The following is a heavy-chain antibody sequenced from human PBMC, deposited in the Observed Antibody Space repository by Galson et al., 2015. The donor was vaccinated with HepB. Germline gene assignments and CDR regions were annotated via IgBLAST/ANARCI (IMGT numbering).Heavy chain of an antibody. CDR2: ISSSSSYI. Sequence: SLRLSCAASGFTFSSYSMNWVRQAPGKGLEWVSSISSSSSYIYYADSVKGRFTISRDNAKNSLYLQMNSLRAEDTAVYYCARDRPIVATPALHYGMDVWGQGTTVTVSS. D-gene: IGHD5-12*01. CDR3: ARDRPIVATPALHYGMDV. V-gene: IGHV3-21*01. J-gene: IGHJ6*02. CDR1: GFTFSSYS.